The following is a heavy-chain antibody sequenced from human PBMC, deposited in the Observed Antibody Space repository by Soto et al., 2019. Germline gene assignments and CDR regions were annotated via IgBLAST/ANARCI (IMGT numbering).Heavy chain of an antibody. CDR1: GGSFSGYY. D-gene: IGHD3-3*01. CDR3: ATRGPYDFWSGPSPYYYGVDV. CDR2: INHSGST. J-gene: IGHJ6*02. V-gene: IGHV4-34*01. Sequence: SETLSLTCAVYGGSFSGYYWSWIRQPPGKGLEWIGEINHSGSTNYNPSLKSRVTISVDTSKNQFSLKLSSVTAADTAVYYCATRGPYDFWSGPSPYYYGVDVWGQGTTVTVSS.